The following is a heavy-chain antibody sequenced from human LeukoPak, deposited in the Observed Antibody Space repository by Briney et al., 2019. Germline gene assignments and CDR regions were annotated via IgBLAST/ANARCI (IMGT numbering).Heavy chain of an antibody. J-gene: IGHJ4*02. CDR3: ARGLTGMMDSDY. D-gene: IGHD7-27*01. V-gene: IGHV1-18*01. Sequence: ASVKVSCNATGYTFTNFGISWVRQAPGQGLEWMGWINTYNGKTNYAEKPQGRVSMTTDTSTRTAYMELRSLRSDDTAVYYCARGLTGMMDSDYWGQGTLVTVSS. CDR1: GYTFTNFG. CDR2: INTYNGKT.